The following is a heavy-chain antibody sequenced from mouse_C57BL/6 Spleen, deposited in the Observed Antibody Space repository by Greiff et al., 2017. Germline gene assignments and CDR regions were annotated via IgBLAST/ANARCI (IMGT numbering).Heavy chain of an antibody. CDR3: ARRGRYYGSSCYWYFDV. CDR2: INPNNGGT. J-gene: IGHJ1*03. CDR1: GYTFTDYY. Sequence: VQLQQSGPELVKPGASVKISCKASGYTFTDYYMNWVKQSHGKSLEWIGDINPNNGGTSYNQKFKGKATLTVDKSSSTAYMELRSLTSEDSAVYYCARRGRYYGSSCYWYFDVWGTGTTVTVSS. D-gene: IGHD1-1*01. V-gene: IGHV1-26*01.